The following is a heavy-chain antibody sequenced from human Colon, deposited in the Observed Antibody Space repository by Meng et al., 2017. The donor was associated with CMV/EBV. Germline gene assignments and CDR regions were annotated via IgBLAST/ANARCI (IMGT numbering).Heavy chain of an antibody. Sequence: SVKVSCKASGGTFSSYAISWVRQAPGQGLEWMGGIIPIFGTANYAQKFQGRVTITTDASTSTAYMELSSLRSEDTAVYYCARDQGITIFGGGPAPYYYGMDVWGQGTTVTVSS. CDR3: ARDQGITIFGGGPAPYYYGMDV. V-gene: IGHV1-69*05. CDR2: IIPIFGTA. CDR1: GGTFSSYA. J-gene: IGHJ6*02. D-gene: IGHD3-3*01.